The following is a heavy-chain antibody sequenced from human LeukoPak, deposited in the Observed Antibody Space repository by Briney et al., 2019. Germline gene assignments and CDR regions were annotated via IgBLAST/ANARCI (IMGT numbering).Heavy chain of an antibody. V-gene: IGHV4-34*01. D-gene: IGHD5-24*01. CDR2: INHSGST. Sequence: SETLSLTCTVSGGSISSYYWSWIRQPPGKGLEWIGEINHSGSTNYNPSLKSRVTISVDTSKNQFSLKLSSVTAADTAVYYCAREESPLVEMASYYMDVWGKGTTVTVSS. CDR3: AREESPLVEMASYYMDV. CDR1: GGSISSYY. J-gene: IGHJ6*03.